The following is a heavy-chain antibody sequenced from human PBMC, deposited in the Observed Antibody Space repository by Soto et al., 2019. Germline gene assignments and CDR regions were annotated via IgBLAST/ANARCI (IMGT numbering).Heavy chain of an antibody. J-gene: IGHJ4*02. Sequence: ASVKVSCKASGYTFTCYAMHWVRQAPGQRLEWMGWINAGNGNTKYSQKFQGRVTITRDTSASTAYMELSSLRSEDTAVYYCARLYYDILTGYPGFFDYWGQGTLVTVSS. CDR3: ARLYYDILTGYPGFFDY. D-gene: IGHD3-9*01. CDR2: INAGNGNT. V-gene: IGHV1-3*01. CDR1: GYTFTCYA.